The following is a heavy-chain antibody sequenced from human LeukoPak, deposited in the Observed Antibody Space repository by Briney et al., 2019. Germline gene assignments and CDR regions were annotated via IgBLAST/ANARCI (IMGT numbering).Heavy chain of an antibody. CDR3: ARDRRWLRTFDY. V-gene: IGHV3-7*01. D-gene: IGHD5-24*01. CDR1: GFTFSSYW. CDR2: IKQDGSEK. Sequence: PGGSLRLSCAASGFTFSSYWMGWVRQAPGKGLEWVANIKQDGSEKYYVDSVKGRFTISRDNAKNSLYLQMNSLRAEDTAVYYCARDRRWLRTFDYWAREPWSPSPQ. J-gene: IGHJ4*02.